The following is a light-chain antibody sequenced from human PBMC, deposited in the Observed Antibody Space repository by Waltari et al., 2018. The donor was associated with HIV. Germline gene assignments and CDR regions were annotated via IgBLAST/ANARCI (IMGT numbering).Light chain of an antibody. J-gene: IGLJ3*02. CDR2: DAN. CDR1: SGHY. V-gene: IGLV7-46*01. CDR3: LVSYTGTWV. Sequence: QAVVTQEPSLTVSPGDTVNSGHYPFWVQQRPGQAPRTLIFDANKKHSWTPARFSGSLLGGKAALTLSGAQPEDEADYYCLVSYTGTWVFGGGTKVTVL.